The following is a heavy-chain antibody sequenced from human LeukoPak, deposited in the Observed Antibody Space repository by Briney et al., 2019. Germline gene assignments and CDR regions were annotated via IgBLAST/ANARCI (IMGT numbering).Heavy chain of an antibody. CDR3: ARAYGSGSYHSNWFES. D-gene: IGHD3-10*01. Sequence: PSETLSLTCAVYGGSFSGYYWTWIRQPPGKGLEWIGEINHSGSTNYNPSLKSRATMSVDTSMNQFSLRLNSVTAADTAVYYCARAYGSGSYHSNWFESWGQGTLVIVSS. V-gene: IGHV4-34*01. CDR2: INHSGST. J-gene: IGHJ5*01. CDR1: GGSFSGYY.